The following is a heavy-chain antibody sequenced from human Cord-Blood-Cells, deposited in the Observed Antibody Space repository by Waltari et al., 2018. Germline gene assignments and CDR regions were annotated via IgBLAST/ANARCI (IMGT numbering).Heavy chain of an antibody. J-gene: IGHJ5*02. CDR3: AREPYDYVWGSYRGFDP. CDR1: GGTFSSYA. V-gene: IGHV1-69*01. Sequence: QVQLVQSGAEVKKPGSSVKVSCQASGGTFSSYAISWVRQAPGQGLEWMGGIIPIFGTANYAQKFQGRVTITADESTSTAYMELSSLRSEDTAVYYCAREPYDYVWGSYRGFDPWGQGTLVTVSS. D-gene: IGHD3-16*02. CDR2: IIPIFGTA.